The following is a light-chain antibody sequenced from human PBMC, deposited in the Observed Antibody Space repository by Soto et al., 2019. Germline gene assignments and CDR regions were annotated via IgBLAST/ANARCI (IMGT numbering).Light chain of an antibody. Sequence: EIVLTQSPATLSLSPGERATLSCRASQTINNYLAWYQHKPGQAPRLLIYGASTRATGIPARFSGSGSGTEFTLTISSLQSEDFAVYYCQQYHNWPWYTFGQGTKLEIK. V-gene: IGKV3-15*01. CDR3: QQYHNWPWYT. CDR1: QTINNY. J-gene: IGKJ2*01. CDR2: GAS.